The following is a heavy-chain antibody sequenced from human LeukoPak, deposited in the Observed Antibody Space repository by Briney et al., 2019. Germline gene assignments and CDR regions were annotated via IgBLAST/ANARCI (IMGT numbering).Heavy chain of an antibody. CDR2: IKQDRSEK. CDR1: GFTFSSYW. D-gene: IGHD4-17*01. V-gene: IGHV3-7*01. CDR3: ARGTSRDYGDYDDY. Sequence: GGSLRLSCAPSGFTFSSYWTNWVRQAPGKGLEWVAHIKQDRSEKYYVDSVKGRFTISRDNAKNSLYLQMNSLRAEDTALYYRARGTSRDYGDYDDYWGQGTLVTVSS. J-gene: IGHJ4*02.